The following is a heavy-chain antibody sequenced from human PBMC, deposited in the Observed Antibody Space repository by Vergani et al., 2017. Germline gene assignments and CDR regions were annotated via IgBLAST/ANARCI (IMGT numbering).Heavy chain of an antibody. CDR1: GFTFSSYA. V-gene: IGHV3-23*01. J-gene: IGHJ4*02. CDR2: ISGSGGDT. CDR3: ARTAHLSGWYDY. D-gene: IGHD6-19*01. Sequence: EVQLLESGGGLVQPGGSLRLSCAASGFTFSSYAMSWVRQAPGKGLEWVSAISGSGGDTYYPGSVKGRFTISRENAKNSLYLQMNSLRAGDTAVYYCARTAHLSGWYDYGGQGTLVTVSS.